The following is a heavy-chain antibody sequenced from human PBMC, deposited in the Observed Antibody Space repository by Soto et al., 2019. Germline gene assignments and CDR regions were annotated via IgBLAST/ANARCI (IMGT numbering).Heavy chain of an antibody. J-gene: IGHJ6*02. D-gene: IGHD5-18*01. CDR2: INSKSGGT. V-gene: IGHV1-2*02. CDR1: GYAFTDYY. Sequence: QVQLVQSGAEVKKPGASVKVSCKASGYAFTDYYMHWVRQAPGQGLEWMGWINSKSGGTNLAQRFQGRVTMTRDTSISITHLEVSRLRSDDTAIFYCARSHTDMAAPYYGMDVWGQGTTVTVSS. CDR3: ARSHTDMAAPYYGMDV.